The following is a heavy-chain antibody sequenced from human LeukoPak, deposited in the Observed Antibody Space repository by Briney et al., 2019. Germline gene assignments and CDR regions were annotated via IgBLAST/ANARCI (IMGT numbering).Heavy chain of an antibody. CDR3: ARWYSSGWAFDY. CDR2: IHSSGST. J-gene: IGHJ4*02. V-gene: IGHV4-59*08. D-gene: IGHD6-19*01. Sequence: SETLSLTCTVSGGSISSYYWNWIRQPPGKGLEWIGYIHSSGSTKYNPSLKSRVTISVDTSKNQFSLKLSSVTAADTAVYYCARWYSSGWAFDYWGQGTLVTVSS. CDR1: GGSISSYY.